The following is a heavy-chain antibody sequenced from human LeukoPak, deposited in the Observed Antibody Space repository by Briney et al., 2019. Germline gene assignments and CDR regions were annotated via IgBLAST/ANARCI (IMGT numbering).Heavy chain of an antibody. CDR2: IYSGGST. V-gene: IGHV3-53*04. Sequence: QTGGSLRLSCAASGFTVSSNYRSWVRQAPGMGLEWVSVIYSGGSTYYADSVKGRFTISRHNSKNTLYLQMNSLRAEDTAVYYCARDPYCGGDCYRPNYYYYGMDVWGQGTTVTVSS. D-gene: IGHD2-21*02. CDR3: ARDPYCGGDCYRPNYYYYGMDV. CDR1: GFTVSSNY. J-gene: IGHJ6*02.